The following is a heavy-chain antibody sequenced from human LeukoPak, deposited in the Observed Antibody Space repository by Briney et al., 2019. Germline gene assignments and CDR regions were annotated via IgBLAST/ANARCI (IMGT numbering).Heavy chain of an antibody. V-gene: IGHV3-30*02. CDR3: ARGREWGGLLSPARPQDFDY. D-gene: IGHD3-16*01. CDR2: IRYDGSNE. J-gene: IGHJ4*02. Sequence: GGSLRLSCAASGFTFSSYDMHWVRQAPGKGPEWVAIIRYDGSNENYADSVKGRFTISRENSKNSLYLQMNSLRAEDTAVYYCARGREWGGLLSPARPQDFDYWGQGTLVTVSS. CDR1: GFTFSSYD.